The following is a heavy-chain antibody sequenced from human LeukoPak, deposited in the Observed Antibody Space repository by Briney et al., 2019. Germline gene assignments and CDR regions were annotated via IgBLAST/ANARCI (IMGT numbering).Heavy chain of an antibody. CDR2: IYTSGST. V-gene: IGHV4-30-4*01. CDR1: GGSISSGDYY. Sequence: SETLSLTCTVSGGSISSGDYYWSWIRQPPGKGLEWIGYIYTSGSTNYNPSLKSRVTISVDTSKNQFSLKLSSVTAADTAVYYCARGEYSSSPLYYYYYYMDVWGKGTTVTVSS. CDR3: ARGEYSSSPLYYYYYYMDV. D-gene: IGHD6-6*01. J-gene: IGHJ6*03.